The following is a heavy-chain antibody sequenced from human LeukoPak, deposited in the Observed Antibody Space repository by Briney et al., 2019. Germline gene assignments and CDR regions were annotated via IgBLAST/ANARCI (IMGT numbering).Heavy chain of an antibody. CDR2: IYPGDSDT. V-gene: IGHV5-51*01. CDR1: GYSFTSYW. D-gene: IGHD3-22*01. Sequence: GESLKISCKGSGYSFTSYWIGWLRQMPGKGLEWMRIIYPGDSDTRYSPSFQGQVTISADKSISTAYLQWSSLKASDTAMYYCARQPDYYDSSRLDYWGQGTLVTVSS. CDR3: ARQPDYYDSSRLDY. J-gene: IGHJ4*02.